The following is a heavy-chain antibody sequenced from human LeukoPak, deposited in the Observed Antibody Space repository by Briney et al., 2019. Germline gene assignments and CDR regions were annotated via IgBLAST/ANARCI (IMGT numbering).Heavy chain of an antibody. CDR1: GDSVPSDSAA. V-gene: IGHV6-1*01. CDR2: TYYRSKWYY. J-gene: IGHJ3*02. D-gene: IGHD3-22*01. CDR3: ARFYYDTSGHGAFDI. Sequence: SQTLSLTCAISGDSVPSDSAAWNWIRQSPSRGLEWLGRTYYRSKWYYDYAVSVKSRITINPDTSKNQFSLQLNSVTPEDTAVYYCARFYYDTSGHGAFDIWGQGTMVTVSS.